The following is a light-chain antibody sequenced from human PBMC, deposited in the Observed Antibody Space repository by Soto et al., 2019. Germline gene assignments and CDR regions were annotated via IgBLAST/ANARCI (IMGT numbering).Light chain of an antibody. V-gene: IGKV1-6*01. J-gene: IGKJ1*01. CDR2: GAS. CDR3: LQDYTYPWT. Sequence: IQMTQSPSSLSASVGDRVTITCRASQGISNELGWYQQRPGKAPKVLIYGASNLQSGVPSRFSGSASGTDFTLTISSLQPEDFATYYCLQDYTYPWTFGQGTKVEMK. CDR1: QGISNE.